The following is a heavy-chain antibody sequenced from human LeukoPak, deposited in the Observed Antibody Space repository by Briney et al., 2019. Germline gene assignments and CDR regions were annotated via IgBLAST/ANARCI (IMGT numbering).Heavy chain of an antibody. Sequence: GESLKISCKGSGYSFTSCWISWVRQMPGKGLEWMGRIDPSDSYTNYSPSFQGHVTISADKSISTAYLQWSSLKASDTAMYYCARHDKSYGSPFDYWGQGTLVTVSS. J-gene: IGHJ4*02. D-gene: IGHD5-18*01. CDR3: ARHDKSYGSPFDY. V-gene: IGHV5-10-1*01. CDR2: IDPSDSYT. CDR1: GYSFTSCW.